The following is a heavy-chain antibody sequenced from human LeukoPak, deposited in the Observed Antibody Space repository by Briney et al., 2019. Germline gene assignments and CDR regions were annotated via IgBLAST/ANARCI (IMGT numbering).Heavy chain of an antibody. J-gene: IGHJ5*02. CDR2: IRSKANSYAT. CDR3: TRGGYSYGFNWFDP. Sequence: GGSLRLSCAASGFTFSGSAMHWVRQASGKGLEWVGRIRSKANSYATAYAASVRGRFTISRDDSKNRAYLQMNSLKTEDTAVYYCTRGGYSYGFNWFDPWGQGTLVTVSS. D-gene: IGHD5-18*01. V-gene: IGHV3-73*01. CDR1: GFTFSGSA.